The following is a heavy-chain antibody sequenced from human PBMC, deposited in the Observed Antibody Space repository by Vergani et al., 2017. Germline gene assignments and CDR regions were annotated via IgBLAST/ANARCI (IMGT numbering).Heavy chain of an antibody. J-gene: IGHJ4*02. CDR1: GFSFGNYA. Sequence: QVKLEESGGGVVQPGRSLRLSCAASGFSFGNYAMHWVRQAPGKGLEWVGVISYDGTEKKYADSVNGRFTISRDNSKKMMSLQMNSQRVEDTAVYYCARGGKGIIMVVPSTHLWGQGTQVSVSS. CDR2: ISYDGTEK. V-gene: IGHV3-30-3*01. D-gene: IGHD2-15*01. CDR3: ARGGKGIIMVVPSTHL.